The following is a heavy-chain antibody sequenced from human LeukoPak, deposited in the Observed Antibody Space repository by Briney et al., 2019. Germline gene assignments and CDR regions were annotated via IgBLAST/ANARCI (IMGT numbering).Heavy chain of an antibody. D-gene: IGHD1-14*01. J-gene: IGHJ6*04. CDR1: GFTFSNYW. V-gene: IGHV3-7*01. Sequence: GGSLRLSCTVSGFTFSNYWMTWVRQAPGKGLEWLANIKEDGGEKKYVGSVRGRFTISRDNAKNSLFLQMNSLRVEDTAVYYCARAQSAGLDVWGKGTTVTVSS. CDR3: ARAQSAGLDV. CDR2: IKEDGGEK.